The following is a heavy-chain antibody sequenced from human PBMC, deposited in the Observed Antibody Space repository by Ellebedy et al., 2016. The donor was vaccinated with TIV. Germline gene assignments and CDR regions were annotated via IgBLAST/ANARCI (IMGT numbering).Heavy chain of an antibody. J-gene: IGHJ6*02. CDR3: AKVPFITYYYYGMDV. Sequence: GESLKISXAASGFTFSSYGMHWVRQGPGKGLEWVANIKQDGSEKYYADSVKGRFTISRDNSKNTLYLQMNSLRAEDTAVYYCAKVPFITYYYYGMDVWGQGTTVTVAS. CDR1: GFTFSSYG. V-gene: IGHV3-30*02. CDR2: IKQDGSEK. D-gene: IGHD3-16*01.